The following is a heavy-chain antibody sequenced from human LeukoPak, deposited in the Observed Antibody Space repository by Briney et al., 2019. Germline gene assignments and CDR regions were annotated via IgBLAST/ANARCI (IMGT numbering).Heavy chain of an antibody. J-gene: IGHJ5*02. V-gene: IGHV1-18*01. Sequence: GASVKVSCKATGDTSTNYAIVWVRQAPGQGLEWMGWIGAFNGYTNYAQKLQGRVTLTTDTSTSTVYMHLRSPRPDDTAVYYCAREMGARAWFDPWGQGTLVTVSS. D-gene: IGHD3-16*01. CDR1: GDTSTNYA. CDR3: AREMGARAWFDP. CDR2: IGAFNGYT.